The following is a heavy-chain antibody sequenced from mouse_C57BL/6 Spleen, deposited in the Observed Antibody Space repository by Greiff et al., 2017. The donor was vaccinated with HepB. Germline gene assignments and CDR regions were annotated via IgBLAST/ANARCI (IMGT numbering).Heavy chain of an antibody. CDR2: IDPSDSYT. Sequence: VQLVESGAELVMPGASVKLSCKASGYTFTSYWMHWVKQRPGQGLEWIGEIDPSDSYTNYNQKFKGKSTLTVDKSSSTAYMQLSSLTSEDSAVYYCARPVGEGNFDVWGTGTTVTVSS. V-gene: IGHV1-69*01. CDR1: GYTFTSYW. CDR3: ARPVGEGNFDV. J-gene: IGHJ1*03.